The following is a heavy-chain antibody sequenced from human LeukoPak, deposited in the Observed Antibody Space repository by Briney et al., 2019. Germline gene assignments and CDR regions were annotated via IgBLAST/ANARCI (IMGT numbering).Heavy chain of an antibody. V-gene: IGHV1-2*02. CDR2: INPNSGGT. D-gene: IGHD3-22*01. Sequence: GASVKVSCKASGYTYTGYYMHWVRQAPGRGLEWMGWINPNSGGTNYAQKFQGRVTMTRDTSISTAYMELSRLRSDDTAVYYCARVQKPGITMTLSIWGQGTMVTVSS. J-gene: IGHJ3*02. CDR1: GYTYTGYY. CDR3: ARVQKPGITMTLSI.